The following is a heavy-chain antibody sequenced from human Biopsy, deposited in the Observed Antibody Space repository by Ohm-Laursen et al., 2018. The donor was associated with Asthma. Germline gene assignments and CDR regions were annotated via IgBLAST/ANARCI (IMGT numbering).Heavy chain of an antibody. CDR1: GFTFSNYA. V-gene: IGHV3-23*01. Sequence: SLRLSCAASGFTFSNYAMTWVRQAPGKGLEWVSAISGGGGTKYADSVKGRFTISRDYSKSSLYLQMNSLKIEDTSTYYCVRDGGINVVPGEWSFDLWGRGTQVTVSS. CDR2: ISGGGGT. CDR3: VRDGGINVVPGEWSFDL. J-gene: IGHJ2*01. D-gene: IGHD1-14*01.